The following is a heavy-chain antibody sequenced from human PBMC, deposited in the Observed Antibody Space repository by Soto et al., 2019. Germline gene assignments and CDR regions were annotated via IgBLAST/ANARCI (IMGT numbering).Heavy chain of an antibody. CDR2: IVVGSGNT. Sequence: SVKVSCKASGFTFTSSAVQWVRQARGQRLEWIGWIVVGSGNTNYAQKFQERVTITRDMSTSTAYMELSSLKASDTAMYYCAVAKGSGSYYTPVDYYGMDVWGQGTTVTAP. J-gene: IGHJ6*02. V-gene: IGHV1-58*01. CDR1: GFTFTSSA. D-gene: IGHD3-10*01. CDR3: AVAKGSGSYYTPVDYYGMDV.